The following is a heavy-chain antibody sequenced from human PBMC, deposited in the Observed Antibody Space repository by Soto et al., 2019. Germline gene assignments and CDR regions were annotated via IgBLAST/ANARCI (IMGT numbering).Heavy chain of an antibody. CDR1: GFTFIDYA. J-gene: IGHJ4*02. D-gene: IGHD1-1*01. CDR3: AKALSHDSPFDY. V-gene: IGHV3-23*01. CDR2: ISGGGGTT. Sequence: EVQLLESGGGLVQPGGSLRLSCTASGFTFIDYAMSWVRQAPGKRLEWVSLISGGGGTTQYADSVKGRFTISRDNSKNTVYLQMNSLRVEDTAVYFCAKALSHDSPFDYWGQGTLAPVSS.